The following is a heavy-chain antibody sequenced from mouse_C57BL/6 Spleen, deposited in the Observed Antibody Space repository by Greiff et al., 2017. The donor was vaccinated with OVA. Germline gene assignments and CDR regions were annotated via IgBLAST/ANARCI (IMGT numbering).Heavy chain of an antibody. CDR1: GYTFTSYW. Sequence: VQLQQPGAELVKPGASVKMSCKASGYTFTSYWITWVKQRPGQGLEWIGDIYPGSGSTNYNEKFKSKATLTVDTSSSTAYMQLSSLTSEDSAVYYCARGIYYDYDEGDYWGQGTTLTVSS. CDR2: IYPGSGST. J-gene: IGHJ2*01. D-gene: IGHD2-4*01. CDR3: ARGIYYDYDEGDY. V-gene: IGHV1-55*01.